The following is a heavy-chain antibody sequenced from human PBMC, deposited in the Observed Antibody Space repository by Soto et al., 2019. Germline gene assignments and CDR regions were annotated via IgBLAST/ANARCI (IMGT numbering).Heavy chain of an antibody. Sequence: SETLSLTCTVSGGSISSGGYYWSWIRQHPGKGLEWIGYIYYSGSTYYNPSLKSRVTISVDTSKNQFSLKLSSVTAADTAVYYCARDILLTVTGRDYYYGMDVWGQGTTVTVSS. CDR2: IYYSGST. D-gene: IGHD4-4*01. V-gene: IGHV4-31*03. J-gene: IGHJ6*02. CDR3: ARDILLTVTGRDYYYGMDV. CDR1: GGSISSGGYY.